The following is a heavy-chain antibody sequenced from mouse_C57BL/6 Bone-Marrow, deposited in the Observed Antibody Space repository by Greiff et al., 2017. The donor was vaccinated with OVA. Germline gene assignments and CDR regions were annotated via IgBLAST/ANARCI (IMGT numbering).Heavy chain of an antibody. CDR2: ISNGGGST. D-gene: IGHD2-4*01. V-gene: IGHV5-12*01. Sequence: EVMLVESGGGLVQPGGSLKLSCAASGFTFSDYYMYWVRQTPEKRLEWVAYISNGGGSTYYPDTVKGRFTLSRDNAKNTLYLQMSRLKSEDTAMYYCARTYYDYDVWYFDVWGTGTTVTVSS. J-gene: IGHJ1*03. CDR3: ARTYYDYDVWYFDV. CDR1: GFTFSDYY.